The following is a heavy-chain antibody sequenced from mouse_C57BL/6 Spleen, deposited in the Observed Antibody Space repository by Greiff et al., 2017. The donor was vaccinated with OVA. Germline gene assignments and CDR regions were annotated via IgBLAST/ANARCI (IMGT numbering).Heavy chain of an antibody. CDR1: GFNIKDYY. D-gene: IGHD1-1*01. CDR2: IDPEDGET. Sequence: VHVKQSGAELVKPGASVKLSCTASGFNIKDYYMHWVKQRTEQGLEWIGRIDPEDGETKYAPKFQGKATITADTSSNTAYLQLSSLTSEDTAVYYCARLDYGSSYSYWYFDVWGTGTTVTVSS. CDR3: ARLDYGSSYSYWYFDV. V-gene: IGHV14-2*01. J-gene: IGHJ1*03.